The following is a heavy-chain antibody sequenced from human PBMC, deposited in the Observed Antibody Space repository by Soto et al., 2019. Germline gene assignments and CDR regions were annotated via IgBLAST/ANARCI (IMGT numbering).Heavy chain of an antibody. Sequence: XGSLLLSCAASGFTFSSYAMSWVRQAPGKGLEWVSAISGSGGSTYYADSVKGRFTISRDNSKNTLYLQMNSLRAEDTAVYYCAKDSDVWFDPWGQGTLVTVSS. CDR3: AKDSDVWFDP. CDR2: ISGSGGST. J-gene: IGHJ5*02. CDR1: GFTFSSYA. V-gene: IGHV3-23*01.